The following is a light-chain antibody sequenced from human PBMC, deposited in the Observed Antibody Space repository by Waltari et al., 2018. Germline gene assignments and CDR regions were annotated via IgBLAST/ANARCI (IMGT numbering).Light chain of an antibody. J-gene: IGKJ2*01. V-gene: IGKV3-20*01. CDR1: QSQTKRY. CDR2: VAS. Sequence: VLTQSPDTVSLSPGETATLSCRASQSQTKRYLAWYQQKAGQAPRLLIYVASSRAAGIPYRFSGSVSGTDFTLTISRLEPEDSAVYYCQQYGSSVLYTFGQGTKLEIK. CDR3: QQYGSSVLYT.